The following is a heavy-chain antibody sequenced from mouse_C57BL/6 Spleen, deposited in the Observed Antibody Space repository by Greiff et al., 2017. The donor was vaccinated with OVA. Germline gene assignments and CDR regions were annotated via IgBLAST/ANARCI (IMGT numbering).Heavy chain of an antibody. V-gene: IGHV1-26*01. Sequence: VQLQQSGPELVKPGASVKISCKASGYTFTDYYMNWVKQSHGKSLEWIGDINPNNGGTSYNQKFKGKATLTVDKSSSTAYMELRSLTSEDSAVYYCARSAYGNLDDYWGQGTTLTVSS. CDR1: GYTFTDYY. J-gene: IGHJ2*01. CDR3: ARSAYGNLDDY. CDR2: INPNNGGT. D-gene: IGHD2-1*01.